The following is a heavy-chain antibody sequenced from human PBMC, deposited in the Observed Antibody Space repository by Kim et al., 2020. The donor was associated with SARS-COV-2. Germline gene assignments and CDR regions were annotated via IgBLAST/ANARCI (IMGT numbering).Heavy chain of an antibody. J-gene: IGHJ4*02. CDR3: ARTGYSYGLLMVGY. Sequence: GGSLRLSCAASGFTFSSYGMHWVRQAPGKGLEWVAVISYDGSNKYYADSVKGRFTISRDNSKNTLYLQMNSLRAEDTAVYYCARTGYSYGLLMVGYWGQGTLVTVSS. V-gene: IGHV3-30*03. D-gene: IGHD5-18*01. CDR2: ISYDGSNK. CDR1: GFTFSSYG.